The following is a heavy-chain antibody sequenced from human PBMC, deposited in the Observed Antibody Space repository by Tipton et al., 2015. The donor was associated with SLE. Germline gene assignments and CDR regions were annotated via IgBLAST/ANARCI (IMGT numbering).Heavy chain of an antibody. D-gene: IGHD2-21*02. J-gene: IGHJ6*03. Sequence: TLSLTCIASGGSISSRNYYWGWIRQPPGKGLEWIGSMYYSGSTYYNPSLKSRVTISVDTSKNQFSLKLSSVTAADTAVYYCARGGLTYGYYYYMDVWGKGTTVTVSS. CDR3: ARGGLTYGYYYYMDV. CDR2: MYYSGST. CDR1: GGSISSRNYY. V-gene: IGHV4-39*07.